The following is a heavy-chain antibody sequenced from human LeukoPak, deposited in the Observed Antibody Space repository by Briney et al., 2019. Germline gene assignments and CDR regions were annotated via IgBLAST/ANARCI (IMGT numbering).Heavy chain of an antibody. Sequence: SETLSLTCAVYGGSFSGYYWSWIRQPPGKGLEWIGEINHSGSTNYNPSLKSRVTISVDTSKNQFSLKLSSVTAADTAVYYCARSPRHHYCSSTSCYGWGYYYYGMDVWGQGTTVTVSS. J-gene: IGHJ6*02. CDR3: ARSPRHHYCSSTSCYGWGYYYYGMDV. CDR1: GGSFSGYY. V-gene: IGHV4-34*01. D-gene: IGHD2-2*01. CDR2: INHSGST.